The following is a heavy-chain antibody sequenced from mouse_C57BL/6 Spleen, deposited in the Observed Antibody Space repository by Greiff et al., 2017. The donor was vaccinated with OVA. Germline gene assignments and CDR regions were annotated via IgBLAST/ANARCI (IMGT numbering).Heavy chain of an antibody. D-gene: IGHD2-4*01. CDR3: TRGIYYDYGGFAY. CDR2: IDPETGGT. V-gene: IGHV1-15*01. CDR1: GYTFTDYE. J-gene: IGHJ3*01. Sequence: QVQLKESGAELVRPGASVTLSCKASGYTFTDYEMHWVKQTPVHGLEWIGAIDPETGGTAYNQKFKGKAILTADKSSSTAYMELRSLTSEDSAVYYCTRGIYYDYGGFAYWGQGTLVTVSA.